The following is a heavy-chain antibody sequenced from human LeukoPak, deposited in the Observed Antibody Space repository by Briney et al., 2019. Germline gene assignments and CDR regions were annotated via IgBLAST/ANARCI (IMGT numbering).Heavy chain of an antibody. J-gene: IGHJ4*02. V-gene: IGHV3-30*03. CDR3: ARVESAAADY. CDR2: ISYDGSNK. CDR1: GFTFSSYG. Sequence: GRSLRLSCAASGFTFSSYGIHWVRQAPGKGLEWVAVISYDGSNKYYADSVEGRFTISRDNSKNTLYLQMNSLRAEDTAVYYCARVESAAADYWGQGTLVTVSS. D-gene: IGHD6-25*01.